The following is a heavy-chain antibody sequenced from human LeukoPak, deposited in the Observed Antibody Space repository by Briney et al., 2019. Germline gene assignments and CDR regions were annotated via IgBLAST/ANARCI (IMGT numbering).Heavy chain of an antibody. CDR2: IHYTGST. CDR1: GGSISSYY. Sequence: SETXSLTCTVSGGSISSYYWSWIRQPPGKGLEWIGNIHYTGSTNYNPSLKSQVTISVDTSKNQFSLKLSSVTAADTAVYYCARGGDSGYDPIDYWGQGTLVTVSS. J-gene: IGHJ4*02. D-gene: IGHD5-12*01. V-gene: IGHV4-59*01. CDR3: ARGGDSGYDPIDY.